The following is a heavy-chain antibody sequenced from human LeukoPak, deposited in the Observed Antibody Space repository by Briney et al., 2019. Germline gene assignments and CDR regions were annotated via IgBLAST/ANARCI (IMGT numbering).Heavy chain of an antibody. CDR2: IYSTGKN. V-gene: IGHV4-4*08. J-gene: IGHJ4*02. CDR1: GCSINSYY. D-gene: IGHD6-19*01. CDR3: VTSDTGWSYFDY. Sequence: SETLSLTCAVSGCSINSYYWGWIRQPPGKGLQWIGDIYSTGKNNYNPSLISRVTISLDTSKSHLSLTLTSVLAADTAIDYCVTSDTGWSYFDYCSERILVT.